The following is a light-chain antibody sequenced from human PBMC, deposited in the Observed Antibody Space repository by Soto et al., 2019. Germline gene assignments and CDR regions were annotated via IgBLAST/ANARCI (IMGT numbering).Light chain of an antibody. Sequence: QSALTQPASVSGSPGQSITISCSGTSSDVGTYNLVSWYQQYPGKAPRLMIYEVTKRPSGVSNRFSGSKSGNTASLTISGLQPEDEADYYCCSYAGSSTFVVFGGGTQLTVL. CDR2: EVT. V-gene: IGLV2-23*02. J-gene: IGLJ2*01. CDR1: SSDVGTYNL. CDR3: CSYAGSSTFVV.